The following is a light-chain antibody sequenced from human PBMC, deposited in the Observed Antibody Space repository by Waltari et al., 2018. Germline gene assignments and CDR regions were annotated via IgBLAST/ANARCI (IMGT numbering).Light chain of an antibody. CDR2: DVT. CDR3: SSYTSSGTPYV. Sequence: QSALTLPASVSGSPGQSIPISCTGTSRDVGGPNYVSWYQQHPGKAPKLIIYDVTDRPSGVSNRFSGSKFGNTASLTISGLQAEDEADYYCSSYTSSGTPYVFGTGTRVTVL. J-gene: IGLJ1*01. CDR1: SRDVGGPNY. V-gene: IGLV2-14*03.